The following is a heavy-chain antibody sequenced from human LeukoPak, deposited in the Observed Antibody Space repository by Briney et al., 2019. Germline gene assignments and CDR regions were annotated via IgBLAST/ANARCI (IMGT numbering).Heavy chain of an antibody. Sequence: SETLSLTCTVSGGSISSYYWSWIRQPPGKGLEWIGYIYYSGSTNYNPSLKSRVTMSVDTSKNQFSLKLSSVTAADTAVYYCARAPVYGDYGGGFDYWGQGTLVTVSS. CDR1: GGSISSYY. D-gene: IGHD4-17*01. CDR3: ARAPVYGDYGGGFDY. CDR2: IYYSGST. V-gene: IGHV4-59*12. J-gene: IGHJ4*02.